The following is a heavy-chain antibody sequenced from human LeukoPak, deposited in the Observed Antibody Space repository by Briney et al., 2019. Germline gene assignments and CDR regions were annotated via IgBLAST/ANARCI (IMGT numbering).Heavy chain of an antibody. CDR1: GFTFSPYT. D-gene: IGHD6-6*01. CDR2: INTGSSTI. J-gene: IGHJ3*01. V-gene: IGHV3-48*01. Sequence: GGPLRLSCAASGFTFSPYTMHWFRQPPGKGLEWVSYINTGSSTIYYADSVKGRFTISRDNAKNSLYLQLNSLRAEDTAVYYCARDSSVCAFDVWGQGTMVTVSS. CDR3: ARDSSVCAFDV.